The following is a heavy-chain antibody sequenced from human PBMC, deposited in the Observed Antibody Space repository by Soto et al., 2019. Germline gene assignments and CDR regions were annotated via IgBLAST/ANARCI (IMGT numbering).Heavy chain of an antibody. J-gene: IGHJ4*02. Sequence: QVQLQQWGAGLLKPSETLSLTCAVYGGSFSGYYWTWIRQPPGTGLEWIGEINHSGSTNYNPSLNRAVNKLGDTSKNQFAPKLTSVTPADTAVYFCAKDKITGLFDYWGQGTLVTVSS. D-gene: IGHD2-8*02. V-gene: IGHV4-34*01. CDR2: INHSGST. CDR1: GGSFSGYY. CDR3: AKDKITGLFDY.